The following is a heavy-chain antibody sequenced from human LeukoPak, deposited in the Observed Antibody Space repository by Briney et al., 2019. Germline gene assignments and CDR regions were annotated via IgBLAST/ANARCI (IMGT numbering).Heavy chain of an antibody. D-gene: IGHD6-19*01. CDR1: GFTFSSYA. J-gene: IGHJ4*02. CDR3: AKASYSSGPSDY. V-gene: IGHV3-23*01. Sequence: GGSLRLSCAASGFTFSSYAMTWVRQAPAKGLEWVSGISRSGDNTYYADSVKGRFTISRDNSRNTLYLQMNSLRAEDTAVYYCAKASYSSGPSDYWGQGTLVTVSS. CDR2: ISRSGDNT.